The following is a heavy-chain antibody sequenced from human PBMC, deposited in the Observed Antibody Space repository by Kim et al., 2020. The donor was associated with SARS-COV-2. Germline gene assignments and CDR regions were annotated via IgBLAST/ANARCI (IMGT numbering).Heavy chain of an antibody. D-gene: IGHD6-13*01. J-gene: IGHJ6*02. CDR1: GFTFDDYA. V-gene: IGHV3-43*02. CDR2: ISGDGGST. Sequence: GGSLRLSCAASGFTFDDYAMHWVRQAPGKGLEWVSLISGDGGSTYYADSVKGRFTISRDNSKNSLYLQMNSLRTEDTALYYCAKDPRSSSPREGSNYYYYGMDVWGQGTTVTVSS. CDR3: AKDPRSSSPREGSNYYYYGMDV.